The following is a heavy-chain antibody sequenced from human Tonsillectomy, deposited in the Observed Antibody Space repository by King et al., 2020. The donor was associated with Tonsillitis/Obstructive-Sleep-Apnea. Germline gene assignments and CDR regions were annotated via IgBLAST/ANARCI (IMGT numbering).Heavy chain of an antibody. D-gene: IGHD3-10*01. CDR1: GYTFTSYG. CDR3: ARDISGTYYMDV. CDR2: ISAYNGNT. Sequence: VQLVESGGEVKKPGASVKVSCKASGYTFTSYGISWVRQAPGQGLEWMGWISAYNGNTNYAQKLQGRVTMTTDTSTSTAYMDLRSLRSDDSAVYYCARDISGTYYMDVWGKGTTVTVSS. V-gene: IGHV1-18*01. J-gene: IGHJ6*03.